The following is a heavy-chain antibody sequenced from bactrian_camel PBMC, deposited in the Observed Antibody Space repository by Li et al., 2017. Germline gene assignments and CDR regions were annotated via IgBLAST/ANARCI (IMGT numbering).Heavy chain of an antibody. CDR1: GFRGSLGC. J-gene: IGHJ4*01. D-gene: IGHD6*01. Sequence: HVQLVESGGGSVQTGGSLRLSCEASGFRGSLGCMAWFRQAPGKEREEVARIDDDGSTTYPHSVKGRFTISRDNAVNTVYLQMNRLIPEDTAMYYCAAGILQWGMGGSCQAPWEYTYWGQGTQVTVS. CDR2: IDDDGST. CDR3: AAGILQWGMGGSCQAPWEYTY. V-gene: IGHV3S53*01.